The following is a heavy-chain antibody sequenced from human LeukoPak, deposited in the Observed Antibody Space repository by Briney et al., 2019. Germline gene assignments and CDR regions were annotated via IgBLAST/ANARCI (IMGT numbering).Heavy chain of an antibody. CDR2: MYYSGTT. D-gene: IGHD1-26*01. Sequence: PSETLSLTCTVSGGSISSSSYYWGWIRQPPGKGLEWIGSMYYSGTTYYNPSLKSRVTISVDTSKNQFSLKLSSVTAADTAVYYCARGHRELAFDYWGQGTLVTVSS. CDR1: GGSISSSSYY. CDR3: ARGHRELAFDY. V-gene: IGHV4-39*07. J-gene: IGHJ4*02.